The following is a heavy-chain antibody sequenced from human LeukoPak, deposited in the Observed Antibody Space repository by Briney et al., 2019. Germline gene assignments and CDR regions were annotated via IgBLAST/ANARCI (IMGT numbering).Heavy chain of an antibody. CDR1: GFSFGNYA. CDR3: VKDPRDTYGTNWFVS. D-gene: IGHD2-21*01. V-gene: IGHV3-23*01. Sequence: GGSLRLSCVASGFSFGNYAMSWVRQAPGKGLQWVSQISGTGGATWYAGFARDRFIISRDNSKKTLYLQMSGLRVEDTAMYYCVKDPRDTYGTNWFVSWGQGTLLIVSS. CDR2: ISGTGGAT. J-gene: IGHJ5*01.